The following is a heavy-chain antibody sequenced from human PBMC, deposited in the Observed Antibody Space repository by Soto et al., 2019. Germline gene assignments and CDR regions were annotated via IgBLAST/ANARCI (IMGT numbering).Heavy chain of an antibody. V-gene: IGHV1-69*01. D-gene: IGHD2-2*01. CDR3: ARSQGSSTSLEIYYYSYYGMEV. CDR1: GGTFGSYA. Sequence: QVQLVQSGAEVKKPGSSVKVSCKAPGGTFGSYAISWVRQAPGQRLDWMGGIIQIPGTANHGQKFQGRVTIAADESTSTAYMELSSLRSEDTAVYYCARSQGSSTSLEIYYYSYYGMEVWGQGTTVTVSS. J-gene: IGHJ6*02. CDR2: IIQIPGTA.